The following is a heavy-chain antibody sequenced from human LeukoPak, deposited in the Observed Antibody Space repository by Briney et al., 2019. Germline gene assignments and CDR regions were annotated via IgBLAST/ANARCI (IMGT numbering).Heavy chain of an antibody. Sequence: PGASVKVSCTASGYTFTSYGISWVRQAPGQGLEWMGWISAYNGNTNYAQTLQGRVTMTTDTSTSTAHMGMRSLRSDDTAVYYCASRIAVAGAYYYYGMDVWGQGTTVTVSS. CDR1: GYTFTSYG. CDR2: ISAYNGNT. J-gene: IGHJ6*02. D-gene: IGHD6-19*01. V-gene: IGHV1-18*01. CDR3: ASRIAVAGAYYYYGMDV.